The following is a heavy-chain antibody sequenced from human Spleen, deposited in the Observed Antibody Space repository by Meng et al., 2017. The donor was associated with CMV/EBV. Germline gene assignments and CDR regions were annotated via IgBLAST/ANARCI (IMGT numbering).Heavy chain of an antibody. J-gene: IGHJ6*02. D-gene: IGHD1-7*01. V-gene: IGHV4-34*01. CDR1: GGSFSGYY. CDR2: INHSGST. Sequence: SETLSLTCVVYGGSFSGYYWSWIRQPPGKGLVWIGEINHSGSTNYNPSLKSRVTISVDTSKNQFSLKLSSVTAADTAVYYCARLTGTTSGDYYYYYGMDVWGQGTTVTVSS. CDR3: ARLTGTTSGDYYYYYGMDV.